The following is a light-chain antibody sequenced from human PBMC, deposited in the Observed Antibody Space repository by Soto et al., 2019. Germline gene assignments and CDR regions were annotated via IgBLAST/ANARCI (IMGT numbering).Light chain of an antibody. Sequence: EIVMTQSPATLSVSPGERATLSCSASQSLSSDLAWYQQKPGQAPRLLIYGASTRAAGFPPRFSGSGSGTEFTLTISSLQSVDFAVYYCQQYNNWPRSFSQGTKVVIK. CDR1: QSLSSD. CDR2: GAS. CDR3: QQYNNWPRS. V-gene: IGKV3-15*01. J-gene: IGKJ1*01.